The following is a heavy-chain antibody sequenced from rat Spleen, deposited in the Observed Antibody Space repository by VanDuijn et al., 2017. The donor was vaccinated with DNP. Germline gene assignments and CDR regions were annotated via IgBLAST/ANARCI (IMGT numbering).Heavy chain of an antibody. CDR1: GFTFSDYY. Sequence: EVQLVESDGGLVQPGRSLKLSCAASGFTFSDYYMAWVRQAPTKGLEWVATISYDGSSTYYRDSVKGRFTISRDNAKSTLYLQMDSLRSEDTATYYCARHHYGGYSAGWFAYWGQGTLVTVSS. D-gene: IGHD1-11*01. J-gene: IGHJ3*01. V-gene: IGHV5-29*01. CDR3: ARHHYGGYSAGWFAY. CDR2: ISYDGSST.